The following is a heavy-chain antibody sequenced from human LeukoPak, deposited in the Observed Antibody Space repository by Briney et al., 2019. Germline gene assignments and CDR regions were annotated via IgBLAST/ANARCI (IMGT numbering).Heavy chain of an antibody. V-gene: IGHV4-39*01. CDR1: GGSISSGTYY. D-gene: IGHD1-26*01. J-gene: IGHJ4*02. CDR2: IYYSGGT. CDR3: ARNASDSGTSYFDY. Sequence: SETLSLTCTVSGGSISSGTYYWGWVRQPPGKGLEWIGSIYYSGGTSYNPSLKSRVTISVDTSKNQFSLKLDSVTAADTAVYYCARNASDSGTSYFDYWGQGTLVTVSS.